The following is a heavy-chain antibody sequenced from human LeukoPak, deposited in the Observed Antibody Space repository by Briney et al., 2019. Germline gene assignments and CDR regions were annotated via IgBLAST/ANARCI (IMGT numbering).Heavy chain of an antibody. D-gene: IGHD3-3*01. V-gene: IGHV4-38-2*02. CDR1: GYSISSGYY. Sequence: SETLSLTCTFCGYSISSGYYWGWIRQPPGKGLEWIGSIYHSGSTYYNPSLKSRVTISVDTSKNQFSLKMSSVTAADTAVYYCARGGRDTSEYYDFWSGSNRLYYYYYMDVWGKGTTVTVSS. CDR2: IYHSGST. J-gene: IGHJ6*03. CDR3: ARGGRDTSEYYDFWSGSNRLYYYYYMDV.